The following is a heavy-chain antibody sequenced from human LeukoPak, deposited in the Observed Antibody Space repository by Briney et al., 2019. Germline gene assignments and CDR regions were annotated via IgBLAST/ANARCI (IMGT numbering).Heavy chain of an antibody. CDR3: ARGLGDFDWLLSGNYFDY. Sequence: PGGSLRLSCAASGFTFSSYGMHWVRQAPGKGLEWVAFIRYDGSNKYYADSVKGRFTISRDNSKNTLYLQMNSLRAEDTAVYYCARGLGDFDWLLSGNYFDYWGQGTLVTVSS. CDR2: IRYDGSNK. D-gene: IGHD3-9*01. CDR1: GFTFSSYG. V-gene: IGHV3-30*02. J-gene: IGHJ4*02.